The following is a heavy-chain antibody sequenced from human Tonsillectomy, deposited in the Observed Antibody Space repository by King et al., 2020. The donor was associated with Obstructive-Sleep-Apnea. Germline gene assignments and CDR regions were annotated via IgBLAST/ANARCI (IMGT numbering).Heavy chain of an antibody. CDR3: ARDGDYKGKNWVNAAFDI. CDR2: ISVYNGKT. V-gene: IGHV1-18*01. Sequence: VQLVESAAEVTRPGASVKVSCKTSGYTFINYCVAWVRRGPVQALDGLGLISVYNGKTNYAQNFQNRITLTTDTSTNTSYLELRRLRSDDTAIYYCARDGDYKGKNWVNAAFDIWGQGTMVSVSS. CDR1: GYTFINYC. J-gene: IGHJ3*02. D-gene: IGHD7-27*01.